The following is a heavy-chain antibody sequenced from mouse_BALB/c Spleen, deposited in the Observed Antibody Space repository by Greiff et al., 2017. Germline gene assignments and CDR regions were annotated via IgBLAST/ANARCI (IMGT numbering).Heavy chain of an antibody. J-gene: IGHJ4*01. CDR2: ISDGGSYT. V-gene: IGHV5-4*02. D-gene: IGHD2-14*01. CDR1: GFTFSDYY. CDR3: ARDEEDYGYDGYAMDY. Sequence: EVKLVESGGGLVKPGGSLKLSCAASGFTFSDYYMYWVRQTPEKRLEWVATISDGGSYTYYPDSVKGRFTISRDNAKNNLYLQMSSLKSEDTAMYYCARDEEDYGYDGYAMDYWGQGTSVTVSS.